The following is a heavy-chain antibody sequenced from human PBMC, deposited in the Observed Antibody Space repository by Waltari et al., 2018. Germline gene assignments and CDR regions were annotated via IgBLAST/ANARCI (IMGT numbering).Heavy chain of an antibody. CDR2: IRYDGSNK. D-gene: IGHD6-13*01. J-gene: IGHJ3*02. Sequence: QVQLVESGGGVVQPGGSLRLSCAAPGFPFRSYGMPWVRQAPGKGLEWVAFIRYDGSNKYYADSVKGRFTISRDNSKNTLYLQMNSLRAEDTAVYYCAKSASSSNRGTFDIWGQGTMVTVSS. V-gene: IGHV3-30*02. CDR1: GFPFRSYG. CDR3: AKSASSSNRGTFDI.